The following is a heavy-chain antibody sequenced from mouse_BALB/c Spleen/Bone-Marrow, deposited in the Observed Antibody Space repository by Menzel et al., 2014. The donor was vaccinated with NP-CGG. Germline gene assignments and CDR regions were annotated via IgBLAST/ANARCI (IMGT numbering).Heavy chain of an antibody. CDR1: GYTFTSFY. D-gene: IGHD2-4*01. CDR3: ARKSQRAYDSMIY. Sequence: VQVVESGPELVKPGASVMISCKASGYTFTSFYIHWVRQRPGQGLEWIGWIYPGDFSTKYNEKFKGKATLTADKSSSTASMQLSSLTSEDSAVYFCARKSQRAYDSMIYWGQGTSVTVSS. V-gene: IGHV1S56*01. CDR2: IYPGDFST. J-gene: IGHJ4*01.